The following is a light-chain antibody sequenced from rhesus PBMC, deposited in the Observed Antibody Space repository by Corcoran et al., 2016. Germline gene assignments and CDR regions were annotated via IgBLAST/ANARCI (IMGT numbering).Light chain of an antibody. CDR1: QAINDH. CDR2: CAS. J-gene: IGKJ3*01. CDR3: EQYNNSPFT. V-gene: IGKV1-66*01. Sequence: DIQMTKSPSSLSASVGDRVPITCRASQAINDHLSWDQQNQGKAPKPLIYCASSLETGVPSRFSGIRSGPDYTLPISSLPPEGIATYYSEQYNNSPFTFGPGAKPDIK.